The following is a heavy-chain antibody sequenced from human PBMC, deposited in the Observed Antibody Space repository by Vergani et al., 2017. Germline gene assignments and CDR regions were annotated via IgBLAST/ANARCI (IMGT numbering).Heavy chain of an antibody. CDR2: IKQDGSEK. J-gene: IGHJ6*02. CDR1: GFTFSSYW. D-gene: IGHD2-2*01. Sequence: EVQLVESGGGLVQPGGSLRLSCAASGFTFSSYWMSWVRQAPGKGLEWVANIKQDGSEKYYADSVKGRFTISRDNSKNTLYLQMNSLRAEDTAVYYCAKDYCSSTSCYYYYGMDVWGQGTTVTVSS. V-gene: IGHV3-7*01. CDR3: AKDYCSSTSCYYYYGMDV.